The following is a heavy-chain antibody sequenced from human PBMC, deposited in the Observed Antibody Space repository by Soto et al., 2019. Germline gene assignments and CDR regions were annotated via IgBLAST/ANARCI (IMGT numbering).Heavy chain of an antibody. Sequence: QVQLVQSGAEVKKPGSSVKVSCKASGGTFSSYAISWVRQAPGQGLEWMGGIIPIFGTANYAQKFQGRVTITADESTSTAYMELSSLRSEDTAVYYCERVGHSGYVNLPFDYWGQGTLVTVSS. CDR3: ERVGHSGYVNLPFDY. J-gene: IGHJ4*02. CDR1: GGTFSSYA. CDR2: IIPIFGTA. V-gene: IGHV1-69*12. D-gene: IGHD5-12*01.